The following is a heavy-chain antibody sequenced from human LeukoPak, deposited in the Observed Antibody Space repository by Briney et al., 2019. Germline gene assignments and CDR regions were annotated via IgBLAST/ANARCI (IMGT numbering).Heavy chain of an antibody. Sequence: SVKVSCKASGGTFSSYAISWVRQAPGQGLEWMGRIIPIFGTANYAQKFQGRVTITTDESTSTAYMELSSLRSEDTAIYYCARASSDDTAMATPFAYWGQGTLVTVSS. CDR1: GGTFSSYA. V-gene: IGHV1-69*05. J-gene: IGHJ4*02. CDR2: IIPIFGTA. D-gene: IGHD5-18*01. CDR3: ARASSDDTAMATPFAY.